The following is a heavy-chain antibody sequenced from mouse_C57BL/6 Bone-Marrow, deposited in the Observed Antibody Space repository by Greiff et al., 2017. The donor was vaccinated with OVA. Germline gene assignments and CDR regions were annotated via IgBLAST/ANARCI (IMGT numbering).Heavy chain of an antibody. Sequence: VQLQQSGAELARPGASVKLSCKASGYTFTSYGISWVKQRTGQGLEWIGEIYPRSGNTYYNEKFKGKATLTADKSSSTAYMELRSLTSEDSAVYFCARRGRPWFAYWGQGTLVTVSA. D-gene: IGHD3-3*01. CDR2: IYPRSGNT. CDR1: GYTFTSYG. J-gene: IGHJ3*01. V-gene: IGHV1-81*01. CDR3: ARRGRPWFAY.